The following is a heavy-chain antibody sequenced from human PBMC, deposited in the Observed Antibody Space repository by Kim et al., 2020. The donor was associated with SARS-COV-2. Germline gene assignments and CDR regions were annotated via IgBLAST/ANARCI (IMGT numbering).Heavy chain of an antibody. V-gene: IGHV3-53*01. CDR3: ARVYDSSGYYYLLGAFDI. Sequence: GGSLRLSCAASGFTVSSNYMSWVRQAPGKGLEWVSVIYSGGSTYYADSVKGRFTISRDNSKNTLYLQMNSLRAEDTAVYYCARVYDSSGYYYLLGAFDIWGQGTMVTVSS. D-gene: IGHD3-22*01. J-gene: IGHJ3*02. CDR1: GFTVSSNY. CDR2: IYSGGST.